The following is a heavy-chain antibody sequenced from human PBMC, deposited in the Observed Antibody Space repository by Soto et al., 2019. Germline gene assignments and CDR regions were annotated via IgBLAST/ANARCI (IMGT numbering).Heavy chain of an antibody. V-gene: IGHV4-59*12. CDR2: IYYGGST. CDR3: ARAHYGDYGYGMDV. J-gene: IGHJ6*02. D-gene: IGHD4-17*01. Sequence: SETLSLTCTVSGGSISPYYWSWIRQPPGKGLEWVGYIYYGGSTSYNPSLKSRVTISVDRSKNQFSLKLSSVTAADTAVYYCARAHYGDYGYGMDVWGQGTTVTVSS. CDR1: GGSISPYY.